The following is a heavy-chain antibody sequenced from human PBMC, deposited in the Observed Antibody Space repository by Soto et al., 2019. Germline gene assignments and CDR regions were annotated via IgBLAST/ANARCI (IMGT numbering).Heavy chain of an antibody. CDR3: ARDQPGYSYGYGLGY. Sequence: EVQLVESGGGLVKPGGSLRLSCAASGFTFSSYSMNWVRQAPGKGLEWVSSISSSSSYIYYADSVKGRFTISRDNAKNSLYLQMTSLRAEDAGVYYCARDQPGYSYGYGLGYWGQGTLVTVSP. V-gene: IGHV3-21*01. D-gene: IGHD5-18*01. J-gene: IGHJ4*02. CDR2: ISSSSSYI. CDR1: GFTFSSYS.